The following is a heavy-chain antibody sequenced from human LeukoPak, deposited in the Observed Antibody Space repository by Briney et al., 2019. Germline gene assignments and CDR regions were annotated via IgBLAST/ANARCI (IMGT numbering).Heavy chain of an antibody. CDR3: ARQAFYRGYCSGANCLNWFDP. V-gene: IGHV4-39*01. D-gene: IGHD2-15*01. Sequence: SETLSLTCTVSSGSISSSSYFWGWIRQPPGKGLEWIGSIYYSGSTYYNPSLKSRVTISVDTSKNQVSLKLSSVTAADTAVYYCARQAFYRGYCSGANCLNWFDPWGQGTLVTVSS. J-gene: IGHJ5*02. CDR2: IYYSGST. CDR1: SGSISSSSYF.